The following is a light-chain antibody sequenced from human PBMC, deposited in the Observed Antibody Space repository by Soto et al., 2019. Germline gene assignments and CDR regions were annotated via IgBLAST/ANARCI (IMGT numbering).Light chain of an antibody. CDR1: HNVGSN. CDR3: QQYDKWPLT. J-gene: IGKJ4*01. Sequence: EIVMTQSPATLSVSPGEGATLSCGASHNVGSNLAWYQQKPGQAPRLLIYGASTRATGIPARFSGSGSGTEFTHTISSLQSEDFAVYYCQQYDKWPLTFGGGTKVEIK. V-gene: IGKV3D-15*01. CDR2: GAS.